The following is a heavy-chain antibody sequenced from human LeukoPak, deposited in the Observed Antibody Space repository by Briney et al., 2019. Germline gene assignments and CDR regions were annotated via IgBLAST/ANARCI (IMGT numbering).Heavy chain of an antibody. CDR1: GFTFISYC. Sequence: TGGSLRLSCAASGFTFISYCMSWVRQAPGKGLEWVANIKQDGSEKYYVDSVKGRFTISRDNAKNSLYLQMNSLRAEDTAVYYCARGPTMKMDVWGKGTTVTVSS. J-gene: IGHJ6*04. CDR3: ARGPTMKMDV. D-gene: IGHD3-22*01. V-gene: IGHV3-7*01. CDR2: IKQDGSEK.